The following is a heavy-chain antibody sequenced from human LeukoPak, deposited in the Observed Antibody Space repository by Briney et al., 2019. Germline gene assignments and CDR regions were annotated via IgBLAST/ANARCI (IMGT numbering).Heavy chain of an antibody. D-gene: IGHD3-22*01. CDR1: GYPFTSYN. CDR3: ARGGSTSDSSGYYFDY. J-gene: IGHJ4*02. CDR2: MNPKSGNT. V-gene: IGHV1-8*03. Sequence: AGVKDSCKASGYPFTSYNTKGVPQATGQGHEWMGWMNPKSGNTGYAQKCQGRVTITRDTSISTAYMELSSLRSEDTAVYYCARGGSTSDSSGYYFDYWGQGTLVTVSS.